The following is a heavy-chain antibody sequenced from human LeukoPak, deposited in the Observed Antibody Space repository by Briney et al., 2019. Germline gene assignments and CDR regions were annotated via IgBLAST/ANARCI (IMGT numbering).Heavy chain of an antibody. CDR1: RFTFSSYA. V-gene: IGHV3-23*01. D-gene: IGHD3-10*01. J-gene: IGHJ4*02. Sequence: GGSLRLSCADSRFTFSSYAMSWVRQAPGKGLEWVSSISGSGGSTYYADSVKGRFTISRDNSKNTLYLQMNSLRAEDTAVYYCAKTPGRVTMVRGVIRRTYFDYWGQGTLVTVSS. CDR2: ISGSGGST. CDR3: AKTPGRVTMVRGVIRRTYFDY.